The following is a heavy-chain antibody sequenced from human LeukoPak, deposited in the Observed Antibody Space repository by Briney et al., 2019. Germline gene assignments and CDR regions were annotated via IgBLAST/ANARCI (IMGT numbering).Heavy chain of an antibody. D-gene: IGHD2-15*01. CDR1: GFTFSAHW. CDR3: ARDRGYCSGGSCYWDYYYYYYGMDV. V-gene: IGHV3-21*01. J-gene: IGHJ6*02. Sequence: GGSLRLSCAASGFTFSAHWMSWVRQAPGKGLEWVSSISSSSSYIYYADSVKGRFTISRDNAKNSLYLQMNSLRAEDTAVYYCARDRGYCSGGSCYWDYYYYYYGMDVWGQGTTVTVSS. CDR2: ISSSSSYI.